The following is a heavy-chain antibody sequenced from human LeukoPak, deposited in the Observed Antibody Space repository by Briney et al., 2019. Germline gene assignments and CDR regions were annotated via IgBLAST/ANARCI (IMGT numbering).Heavy chain of an antibody. V-gene: IGHV1-8*01. CDR1: GYTFTSLD. D-gene: IGHD1-26*01. CDR3: ARGWEADRDGAFDV. Sequence: ASVKVSCKASGYTFTSLDINWVRQATGQGLEWMGWMNPKSGNTGYAQKFQGRVTMTRDTSVDTAYMELNSLISEDTAMYYCARGWEADRDGAFDVWGQGTMVTVSP. J-gene: IGHJ3*01. CDR2: MNPKSGNT.